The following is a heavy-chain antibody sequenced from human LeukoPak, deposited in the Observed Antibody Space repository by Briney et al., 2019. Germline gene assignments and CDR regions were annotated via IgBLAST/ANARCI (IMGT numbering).Heavy chain of an antibody. CDR3: ARDPPAVAANTYG. V-gene: IGHV3-66*01. D-gene: IGHD6-6*01. CDR1: GFTVSSNY. J-gene: IGHJ4*02. Sequence: PGGSLRLSCAASGFTVSSNYMRWVRQAPGKGLEWVSLIYSGGATFYADAVKGRFTISRDGSKNTLYLQMNSLRAEDTAVYYCARDPPAVAANTYGWGQGTLVTVSS. CDR2: IYSGGAT.